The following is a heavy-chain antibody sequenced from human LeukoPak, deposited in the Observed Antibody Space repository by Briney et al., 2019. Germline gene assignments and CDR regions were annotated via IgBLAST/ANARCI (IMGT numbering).Heavy chain of an antibody. CDR2: ISGSGGST. D-gene: IGHD6-6*01. V-gene: IGHV3-23*01. J-gene: IGHJ5*02. CDR1: GFTFSSYA. CDR3: AKSGAAQYNWFDP. Sequence: GGSLRLSCAASGFTFSSYAMSWVRQAPGKGLEWASAISGSGGSTYYADSVKGRFTISRDNSKNTLYLQMNSLRAEGTAVYYCAKSGAAQYNWFDPWGQGTLVTVSS.